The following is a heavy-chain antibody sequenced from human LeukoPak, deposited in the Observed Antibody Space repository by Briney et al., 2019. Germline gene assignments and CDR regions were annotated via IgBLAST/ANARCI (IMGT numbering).Heavy chain of an antibody. Sequence: GGSLRLSCAASGFTFSDYYMSWIRQAPGKGLEGVSYISSSSSYTNYADSVKGRFTISRDNAKNSLYLQVNSLRAEDTAVYYCARDLGYCSGGSCYSSGFDYWGQGTLVTVSS. D-gene: IGHD2-15*01. J-gene: IGHJ4*02. V-gene: IGHV3-11*06. CDR1: GFTFSDYY. CDR3: ARDLGYCSGGSCYSSGFDY. CDR2: ISSSSSYT.